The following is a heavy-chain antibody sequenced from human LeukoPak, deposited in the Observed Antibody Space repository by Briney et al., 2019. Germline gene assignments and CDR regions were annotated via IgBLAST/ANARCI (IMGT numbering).Heavy chain of an antibody. CDR1: GFTFSSYA. D-gene: IGHD4-17*01. CDR3: AGATHY. V-gene: IGHV3-30-3*01. CDR2: ISYDGSNK. Sequence: PGGSLRLSCAASGFTFSSYAMHWVRQAPGKGLEWVAVISYDGSNKYYADSVKGRFTISRDISENTLYLQMNSLRAEDTAVYYCAGATHYWGQGTLVTVSS. J-gene: IGHJ4*02.